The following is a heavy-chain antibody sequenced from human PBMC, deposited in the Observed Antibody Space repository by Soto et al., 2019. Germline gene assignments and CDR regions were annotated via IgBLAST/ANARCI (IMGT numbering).Heavy chain of an antibody. CDR3: ARDASTYYYDSSGYLPARMDV. V-gene: IGHV1-69*13. CDR2: IIPIFGTA. Sequence: SVKVSCKASGGTFSSYAISWVRQAPGQGLEWMGGIIPIFGTANYAQKFQGRVTITADESTSTAYMELSSLRSEDTAVYYCARDASTYYYDSSGYLPARMDVWGQGTTVTVSS. D-gene: IGHD3-22*01. CDR1: GGTFSSYA. J-gene: IGHJ6*02.